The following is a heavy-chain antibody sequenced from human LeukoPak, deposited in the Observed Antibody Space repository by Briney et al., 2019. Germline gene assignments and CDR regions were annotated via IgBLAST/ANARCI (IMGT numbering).Heavy chain of an antibody. J-gene: IGHJ6*03. D-gene: IGHD6-19*01. V-gene: IGHV4-59*01. Sequence: PSETLSLTCTVSGGSISSYYWSWIRQPPGKGLEWIGYIYYSGSTNYNPSLKSRVTISVDTSKNRFSLKLSSVTAADTAVYYCARGLAPGWGYYHYYMDVWGKGTAVTISS. CDR1: GGSISSYY. CDR2: IYYSGST. CDR3: ARGLAPGWGYYHYYMDV.